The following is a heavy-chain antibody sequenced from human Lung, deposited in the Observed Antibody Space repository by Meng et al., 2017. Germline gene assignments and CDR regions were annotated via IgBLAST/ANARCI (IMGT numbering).Heavy chain of an antibody. D-gene: IGHD2-15*01. Sequence: QVQLQESGSGLVKPSQTLSLTCAASGGSISSGGYSWSWIRQPPGKGLEWIGYISHSGSTYYNPSLKNRVTISVDRSKNQFSLRLTSVTAADTAVYSCARSGYCSGSSCYGSFDSWGQGTLVTVSS. J-gene: IGHJ4*02. CDR1: GGSISSGGYS. CDR2: ISHSGST. CDR3: ARSGYCSGSSCYGSFDS. V-gene: IGHV4-30-2*01.